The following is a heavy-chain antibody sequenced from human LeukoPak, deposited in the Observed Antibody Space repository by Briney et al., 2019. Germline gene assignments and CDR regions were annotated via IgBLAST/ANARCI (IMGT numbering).Heavy chain of an antibody. V-gene: IGHV3-30*02. CDR1: GFTFSSYG. Sequence: PGGSLRLSCAASGFTFSSYGMHWVRQAPGKGLEWVAFIRYDGSNKYYADSVKGRFTISRDNSKNTLYLQMNSLRAEDTAVYYCAKGAIIAARSPYMDVWGKGTTVTVSS. CDR2: IRYDGSNK. J-gene: IGHJ6*03. D-gene: IGHD6-6*01. CDR3: AKGAIIAARSPYMDV.